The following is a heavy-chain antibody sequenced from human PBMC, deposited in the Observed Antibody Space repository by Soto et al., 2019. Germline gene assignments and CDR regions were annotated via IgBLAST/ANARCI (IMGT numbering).Heavy chain of an antibody. CDR3: TKGPNWNYYYYGVDV. J-gene: IGHJ6*02. CDR1: GDSVSNYY. Sequence: SETLSLTCTVSGDSVSNYYWSWIRQPAGRGLEWIGRVYSSGATNYNPSLNGRVTMSVDTSRSQFSLRLSSATAADTAIYYCTKGPNWNYYYYGVDVWGQGTAVTVSS. V-gene: IGHV4-4*07. CDR2: VYSSGAT. D-gene: IGHD1-20*01.